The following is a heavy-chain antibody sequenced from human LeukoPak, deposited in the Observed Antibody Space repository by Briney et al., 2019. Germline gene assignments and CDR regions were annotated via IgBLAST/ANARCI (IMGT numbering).Heavy chain of an antibody. D-gene: IGHD3-9*01. J-gene: IGHJ4*02. V-gene: IGHV3-21*01. Sequence: GGSLRPSCAASGLTFNTFNMNWVRQAPGKGLEWVSSITSGGDYIYYADSVKGRFTTSRDNAKNSLSLQLNSLRVEDTAVYYCARGHYDVLAASYKWTPDYWGQGTLVTVSS. CDR3: ARGHYDVLAASYKWTPDY. CDR1: GLTFNTFN. CDR2: ITSGGDYI.